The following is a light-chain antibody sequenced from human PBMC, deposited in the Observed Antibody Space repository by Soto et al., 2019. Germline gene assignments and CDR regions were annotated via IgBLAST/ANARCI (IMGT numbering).Light chain of an antibody. CDR2: SDN. V-gene: IGLV1-44*01. CDR1: SSNIGSKT. Sequence: QSVLTQPPSASGTPGQSVTISCSGGSSNIGSKTVNWYQLLPGAAPKLLINSDNQRPSGVPDRFSGSKSGTSASLAISGLQSEDEADYYCAAWDDSLNGYVFGTGTKVTVL. J-gene: IGLJ1*01. CDR3: AAWDDSLNGYV.